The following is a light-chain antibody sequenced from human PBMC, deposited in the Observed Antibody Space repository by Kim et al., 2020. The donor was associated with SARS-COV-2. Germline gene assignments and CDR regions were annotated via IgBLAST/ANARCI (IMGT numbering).Light chain of an antibody. Sequence: AGVGDRVTITCRASHNITNWLAWYQQKPGKGPQLLIYKASTLDSGVPSRFSGAGSGTEFTLIINSLHPDDFASYYCQQYDRYPLIFGGGTKVDIK. J-gene: IGKJ4*01. CDR3: QQYDRYPLI. V-gene: IGKV1-5*03. CDR1: HNITNW. CDR2: KAS.